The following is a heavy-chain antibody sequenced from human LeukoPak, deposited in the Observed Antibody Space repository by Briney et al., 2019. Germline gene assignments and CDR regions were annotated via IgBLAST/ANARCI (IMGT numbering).Heavy chain of an antibody. J-gene: IGHJ4*02. Sequence: GGSLRLSCAGSGFTFSNYWMSWVRQAPGKGLEWVANMDQDGSEINYVDSVKGRFTISRDNAKNSLYLQMNGLRADDTAVYFCXRDRGYSTFDNWGQGTLVTVSP. CDR2: MDQDGSEI. V-gene: IGHV3-7*01. D-gene: IGHD3-10*01. CDR3: XRDRGYSTFDN. CDR1: GFTFSNYW.